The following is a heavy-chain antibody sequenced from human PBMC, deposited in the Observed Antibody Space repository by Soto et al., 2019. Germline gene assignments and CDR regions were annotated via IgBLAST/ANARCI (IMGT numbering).Heavy chain of an antibody. D-gene: IGHD3-22*01. CDR3: ANRRGYDSSGYYYEVDY. J-gene: IGHJ4*02. CDR2: IYWDDIE. V-gene: IGHV2-5*02. Sequence: QITLKESGPTLVKPTQTLTLSCTFSVFSLNTGGVGVGWIRQPPGKALEWLALIYWDDIEYYSPSLKSRLIITKDTTKTPVVPRMTTMDPVDTATYYCANRRGYDSSGYYYEVDYRCQGTLVTVSS. CDR1: VFSLNTGGVG.